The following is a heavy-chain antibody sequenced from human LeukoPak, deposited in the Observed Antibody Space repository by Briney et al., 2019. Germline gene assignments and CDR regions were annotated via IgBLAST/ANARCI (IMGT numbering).Heavy chain of an antibody. CDR2: ISSSSSYI. CDR3: AKDVDPYGDYDRRVDY. D-gene: IGHD4-17*01. Sequence: PGGSLRLSCAASGFTFSSYSMNWVRQAPGKGLEWVSSISSSSSYIYYADSVKGRFTISRDNAKNSLYLQMNSLRAEDTAVYYCAKDVDPYGDYDRRVDYWGQGILVTVSS. J-gene: IGHJ4*02. V-gene: IGHV3-21*04. CDR1: GFTFSSYS.